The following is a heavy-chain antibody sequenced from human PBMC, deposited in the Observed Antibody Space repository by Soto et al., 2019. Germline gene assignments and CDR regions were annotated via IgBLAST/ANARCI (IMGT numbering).Heavy chain of an antibody. CDR3: ARQNRLMYYFDY. D-gene: IGHD6-19*01. CDR2: IYYSGST. V-gene: IGHV4-39*01. CDR1: GGSISSSSYY. J-gene: IGHJ4*02. Sequence: QLQLQESGPGLVKPSETLSLTCTVSGGSISSSSYYWGWIRQPPGKGLEWIGSIYYSGSTYYNPSLKSRVTISVDTSKNQFSLKLSSVTAADTAVYYCARQNRLMYYFDYWGQGTLVTVSS.